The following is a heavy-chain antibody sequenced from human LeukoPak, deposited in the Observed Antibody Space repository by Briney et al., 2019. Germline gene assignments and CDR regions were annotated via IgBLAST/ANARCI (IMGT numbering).Heavy chain of an antibody. Sequence: GGSLRLSCAASGFTFSSYAMHWVRQAPGKGLEWVAVISYDGSNKYYADSVKGRFTISRDNSKNTLYLQMNSLRVEDTAVYYCAKEGISDYWGQGTLVTVSS. J-gene: IGHJ4*02. CDR1: GFTFSSYA. V-gene: IGHV3-30-3*01. CDR2: ISYDGSNK. CDR3: AKEGISDY.